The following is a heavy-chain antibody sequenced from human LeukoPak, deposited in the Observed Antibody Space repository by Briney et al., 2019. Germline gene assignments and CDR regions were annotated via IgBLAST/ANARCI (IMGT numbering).Heavy chain of an antibody. J-gene: IGHJ4*02. D-gene: IGHD3-10*01. Sequence: GGALRLSCAPSGFTFSRDRISAVRPAPGEGGGGVANIELDGSEKYYGDSVKGRFTISRDNAMNSLYLQMNILRAEDTAVYYCAGARGAHLFDYWGQGTLVTV. CDR1: GFTFSRDR. CDR2: IELDGSEK. V-gene: IGHV3-7*01. CDR3: AGARGAHLFDY.